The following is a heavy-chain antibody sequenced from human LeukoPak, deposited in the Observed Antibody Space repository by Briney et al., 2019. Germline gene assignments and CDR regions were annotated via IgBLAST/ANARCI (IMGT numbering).Heavy chain of an antibody. CDR3: ARERDGDYPFDY. Sequence: PGRSLRLSCAASGFTFSSYGMHWVRQAPGKGLEWVSSISSSSSYIYYADSVKGRFTISRDNAKNSLYLQMNSLRAEDTAVYYCARERDGDYPFDYWGQGTLVTVSS. V-gene: IGHV3-21*01. CDR2: ISSSSSYI. J-gene: IGHJ4*02. CDR1: GFTFSSYG. D-gene: IGHD4-17*01.